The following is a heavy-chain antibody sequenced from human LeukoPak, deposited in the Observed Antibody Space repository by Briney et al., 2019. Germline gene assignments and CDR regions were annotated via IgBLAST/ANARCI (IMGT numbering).Heavy chain of an antibody. D-gene: IGHD2-2*01. Sequence: SETLSLTCTVSGGSISSSSYYWGWIRQPPGKGLEWIGSIYYSGSTYYNPSLKSRVTISVDTSKNQFSLKLSSVTAADTAVYYCARQLGYCSSTSCYADKVDYWGQGTLVTVSS. CDR1: GGSISSSSYY. CDR2: IYYSGST. J-gene: IGHJ4*02. V-gene: IGHV4-39*01. CDR3: ARQLGYCSSTSCYADKVDY.